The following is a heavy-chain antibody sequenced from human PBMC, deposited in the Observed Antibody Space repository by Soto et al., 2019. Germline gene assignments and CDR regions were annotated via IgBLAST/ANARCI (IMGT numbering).Heavy chain of an antibody. V-gene: IGHV1-18*01. J-gene: IGHJ4*02. D-gene: IGHD2-2*01. CDR3: ARSIVVVPAAMPSLHFDY. CDR1: GYTFTSYG. CDR2: ISACNGNT. Sequence: ASVKVSCKASGYTFTSYGISWVRQAPGQGLEWMGWISACNGNTNYAQNLQGRVTITRDTSTSTAYMELSSLRSEDTAVYYCARSIVVVPAAMPSLHFDYWGQGTLVTVSS.